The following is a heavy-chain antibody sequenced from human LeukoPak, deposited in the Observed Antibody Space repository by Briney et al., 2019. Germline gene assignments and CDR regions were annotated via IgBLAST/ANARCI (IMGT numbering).Heavy chain of an antibody. CDR3: ARGNTVMGYYFDY. Sequence: GGSLRLSCAASGFTFSSYAMHWVRQAPGKGLEWVAIISHDGSNKYYADSVKGRFTISRDNSKNTLYLQMNSLRAEDTAVYYCARGNTVMGYYFDYWGQGTLVTVSS. D-gene: IGHD4-11*01. J-gene: IGHJ4*02. CDR1: GFTFSSYA. V-gene: IGHV3-30*04. CDR2: ISHDGSNK.